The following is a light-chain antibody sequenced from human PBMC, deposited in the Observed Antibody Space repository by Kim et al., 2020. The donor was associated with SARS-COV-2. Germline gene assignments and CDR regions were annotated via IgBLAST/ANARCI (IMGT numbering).Light chain of an antibody. CDR3: QENYMTPFT. J-gene: IGKJ3*01. V-gene: IGKV1-39*01. CDR2: GAS. CDR1: Y. Sequence: YLNWFQQKTGEAPSLLLTGASNLQDGVPSRFSGGGSETEFTLTISGLQPEDFGTYYCQENYMTPFTFGPGTKVDIK.